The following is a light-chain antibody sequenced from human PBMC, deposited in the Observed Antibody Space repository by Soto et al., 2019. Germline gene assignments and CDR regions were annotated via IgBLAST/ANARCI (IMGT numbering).Light chain of an antibody. CDR3: QQFGT. CDR1: QNINSW. CDR2: KAS. V-gene: IGKV1-5*03. Sequence: DIQMTQCPSTLSASVGDRVTITCRASQNINSWLAWYQQKPGKAPKLLIYKASNLESGVPSRFSGSGYVTDFTLTISSLQPDDFAHYQFQQFGTFGQGTKVDIK. J-gene: IGKJ1*01.